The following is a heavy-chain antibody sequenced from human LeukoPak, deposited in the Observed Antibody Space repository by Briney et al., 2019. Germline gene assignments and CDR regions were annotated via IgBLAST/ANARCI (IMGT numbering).Heavy chain of an antibody. J-gene: IGHJ4*02. CDR1: GFTFSTYE. D-gene: IGHD6-13*01. CDR3: ARDSVTYSTPDY. V-gene: IGHV3-48*03. Sequence: GGSLRLSCAASGFTFSTYEMNWVRQAPGKGLECVSYISTSGSTIYYADSVRGRFTISRDNAKKSLYLQMNSLRAEDTALYYCARDSVTYSTPDYWGQGTLVTVSS. CDR2: ISTSGSTI.